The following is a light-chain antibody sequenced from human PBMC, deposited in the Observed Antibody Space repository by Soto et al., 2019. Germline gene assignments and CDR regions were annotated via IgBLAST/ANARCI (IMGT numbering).Light chain of an antibody. J-gene: IGKJ5*01. Sequence: EIVLTQSPATLSLSPGERATLSCRASQSVSSYLAWYQQKPGQAPRLLIYDASNRATGIPARFSGSGSGTDFSLSISSLETEDFAVFYCQQRSNWPPITFGQGTRREIK. CDR2: DAS. CDR1: QSVSSY. V-gene: IGKV3-11*01. CDR3: QQRSNWPPIT.